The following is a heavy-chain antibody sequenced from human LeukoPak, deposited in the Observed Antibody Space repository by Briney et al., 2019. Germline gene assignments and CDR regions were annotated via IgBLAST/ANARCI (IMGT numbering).Heavy chain of an antibody. J-gene: IGHJ6*02. CDR2: INHSGST. CDR1: GGSLSGYY. V-gene: IGHV4-34*01. Sequence: SETLSLTCAVYGGSLSGYYWSWIRQPPGKGLEWIGEINHSGSTNYNPSLKSRVTISVDTSKNQFSLKLSSVTAADTAVYYCARYGDSLGPLNNYYYGMDVWGQGTTVTVSS. D-gene: IGHD4-17*01. CDR3: ARYGDSLGPLNNYYYGMDV.